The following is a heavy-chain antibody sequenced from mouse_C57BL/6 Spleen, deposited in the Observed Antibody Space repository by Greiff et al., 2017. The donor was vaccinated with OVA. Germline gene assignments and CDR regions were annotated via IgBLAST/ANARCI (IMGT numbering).Heavy chain of an antibody. CDR1: GYTFTSYW. D-gene: IGHD2-4*01. J-gene: IGHJ4*01. V-gene: IGHV1-52*01. Sequence: QVQLKQPGAELVRPGSSVKLSCKASGYTFTSYWMHWVKQRPIQGLEWIGNIDPSDSETHYNQKFKDKATLTVDKSSSTAYMQLSSLTSEDSAVYYCARGDYDLYYAMDYWGQGTSVTVSS. CDR2: IDPSDSET. CDR3: ARGDYDLYYAMDY.